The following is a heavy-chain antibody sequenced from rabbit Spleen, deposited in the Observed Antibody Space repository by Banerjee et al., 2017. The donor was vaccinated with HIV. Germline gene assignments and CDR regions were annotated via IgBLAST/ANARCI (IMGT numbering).Heavy chain of an antibody. CDR1: GFSFSSSYY. V-gene: IGHV1S40*01. Sequence: QSLEESGGGLVKPGASLTLTCTASGFSFSSSYYMCWVRQAPGKGLEWIACIYAGSSGYTYYASWAKGRFTISKTSSTTVTLQLTSLTAADTATYFCARDTGSSFSTYGMDLWGPGTLVTV. CDR3: ARDTGSSFSTYGMDL. D-gene: IGHD8-1*01. J-gene: IGHJ6*01. CDR2: IYAGSSGYT.